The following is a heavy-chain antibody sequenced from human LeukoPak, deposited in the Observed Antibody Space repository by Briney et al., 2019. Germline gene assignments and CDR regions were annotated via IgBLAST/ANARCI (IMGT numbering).Heavy chain of an antibody. CDR3: AREGD. CDR1: GFTFSDYN. J-gene: IGHJ4*02. V-gene: IGHV3-11*04. Sequence: GGSLRLSCAASGFTFSDYNMRWIRQAPGKGLEWVSSISRSGSTKYYADSVKGRFTISRDNAKNSLFLQMNSLRAEDTAVYYCAREGDWGQGTLVTVSS. CDR2: ISRSGSTK.